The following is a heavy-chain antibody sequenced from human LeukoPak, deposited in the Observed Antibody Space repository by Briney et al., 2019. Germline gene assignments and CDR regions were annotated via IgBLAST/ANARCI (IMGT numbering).Heavy chain of an antibody. CDR3: ARDIGTGYNPGSIDV. V-gene: IGHV3-48*04. J-gene: IGHJ6*03. CDR1: GFIFSAYR. Sequence: GGSLTLSCTASGFIFSAYRMDWVRQAPGKGLEWVSYISSNTGTTYYADSVKARFTIYRDNAKHSLYLQMNSLSAEHTAVYYCARDIGTGYNPGSIDVWGKGTTVTVSS. D-gene: IGHD5-24*01. CDR2: ISSNTGTT.